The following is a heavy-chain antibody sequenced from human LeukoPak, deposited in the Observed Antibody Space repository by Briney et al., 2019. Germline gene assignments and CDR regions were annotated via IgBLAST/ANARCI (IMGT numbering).Heavy chain of an antibody. Sequence: KPSETLSLTCAVYGGSLSGYYWSWIRQPPGKGLEWIGEINHIESTNYNPSLKSRVTISVDTSKNQFSLKLSSVTAADTAVYYCARGTSFSDYGDYVGQGPLFDYWGQGTLVTVSS. J-gene: IGHJ4*02. V-gene: IGHV4-34*01. D-gene: IGHD4-17*01. CDR3: ARGTSFSDYGDYVGQGPLFDY. CDR2: INHIEST. CDR1: GGSLSGYY.